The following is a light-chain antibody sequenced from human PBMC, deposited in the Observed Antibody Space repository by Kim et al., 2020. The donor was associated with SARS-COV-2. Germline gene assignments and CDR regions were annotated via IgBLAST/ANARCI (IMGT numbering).Light chain of an antibody. V-gene: IGLV2-14*03. CDR2: DVI. CDR3: SSYTSNNEWV. CDR1: SSDVGGYNY. Sequence: QSALTQPASVSGSPGQSITISCTGTSSDVGGYNYVSWYQQHTGKAPKLMVYDVINRPSEVSTRFSGSRSGNTASLTISGLQAEDEADYYCSSYTSNNEWVFGGGTQLTVL. J-gene: IGLJ3*02.